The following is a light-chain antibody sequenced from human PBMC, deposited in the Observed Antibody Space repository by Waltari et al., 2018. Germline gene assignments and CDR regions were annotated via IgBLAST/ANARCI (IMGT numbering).Light chain of an antibody. V-gene: IGLV2-23*02. CDR3: CSYAGRVV. CDR1: SRDIGTYDL. CDR2: EVN. J-gene: IGLJ2*01. Sequence: QSALTQPASVSGSPGQSITISCTVTSRDIGTYDLVSWYQQYPGKAPKLMIYEVNKRPSGLSDRFSGSKSGNTASLTISGLQAEDEADYYCCSYAGRVVFGGGTKLTVL.